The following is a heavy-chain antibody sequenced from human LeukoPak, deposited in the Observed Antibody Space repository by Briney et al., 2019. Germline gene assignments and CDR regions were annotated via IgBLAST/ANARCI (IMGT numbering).Heavy chain of an antibody. J-gene: IGHJ4*02. CDR2: IIPIFGTA. CDR1: GGTVSSYA. D-gene: IGHD4-17*01. V-gene: IGHV1-69*13. CDR3: ARRSGYGDYQFDY. Sequence: SVKLSCKASGGTVSSYAISWVRQAPGQGLEWMGGIIPIFGTANYAQKFQGRVTITADESTSTAYMELSSLRSEDTAVYYCARRSGYGDYQFDYWGQGTLVTVSS.